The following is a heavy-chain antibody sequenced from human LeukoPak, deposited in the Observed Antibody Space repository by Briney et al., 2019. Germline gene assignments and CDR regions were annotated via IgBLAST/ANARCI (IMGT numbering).Heavy chain of an antibody. Sequence: NPSETLPLTCTVSGGSISSGDYYWSWIRQPPGKGLEWIGYIYYSGSTYYNPSLKSRVTISVDTSKNQFSLKLSSVTAADTAVYYCAREIVATNPNWFDPWGQGTLVTVSS. CDR2: IYYSGST. V-gene: IGHV4-30-4*01. J-gene: IGHJ5*02. CDR3: AREIVATNPNWFDP. CDR1: GGSISSGDYY. D-gene: IGHD5-12*01.